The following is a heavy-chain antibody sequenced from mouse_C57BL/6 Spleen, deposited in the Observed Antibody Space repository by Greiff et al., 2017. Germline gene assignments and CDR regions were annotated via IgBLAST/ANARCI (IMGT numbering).Heavy chain of an antibody. CDR2: IYPGDGDT. CDR3: ARGQRGVKEGYYFDY. J-gene: IGHJ2*01. V-gene: IGHV1-82*01. Sequence: QVQLQQSGPELVKPGASVKISCKASCYAFSSSWMNWVQQRPGTGLEWIGRIYPGDGDTNSNGTFKGKATLTVAKSSSTAYMQLSSLTTEDSAVYFCARGQRGVKEGYYFDYWGQGTTLTVSS. CDR1: CYAFSSSW.